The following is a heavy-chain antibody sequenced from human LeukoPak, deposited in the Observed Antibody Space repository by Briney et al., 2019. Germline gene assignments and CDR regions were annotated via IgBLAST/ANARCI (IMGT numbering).Heavy chain of an antibody. Sequence: GGSLRLSCVASGFTFSSYWMHWVRQAPGKGLVWVSVIINDGSSTRYADSVKGRFTISRDNAKNSLYLQMNSLRAEDTALYYCAKDIGDGYNYGSYWGQGTLVTVSS. V-gene: IGHV3-74*01. CDR2: IINDGSST. J-gene: IGHJ4*02. CDR3: AKDIGDGYNYGSY. D-gene: IGHD5-24*01. CDR1: GFTFSSYW.